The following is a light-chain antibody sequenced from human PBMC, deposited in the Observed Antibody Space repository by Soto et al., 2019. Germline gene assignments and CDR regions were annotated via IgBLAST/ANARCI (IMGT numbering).Light chain of an antibody. Sequence: DIVMTQSPDSLAVSLGERATINCKSSQSVLYSSNNKNYLAWYQQKPGQPPKLLIYWASTRESGVPDRFSGSGSGTDFTLTIRSLQAEDVAVYYCQQYYSTPHTFGGWTKGEIK. CDR2: WAS. J-gene: IGKJ4*01. CDR3: QQYYSTPHT. CDR1: QSVLYSSNNKNY. V-gene: IGKV4-1*01.